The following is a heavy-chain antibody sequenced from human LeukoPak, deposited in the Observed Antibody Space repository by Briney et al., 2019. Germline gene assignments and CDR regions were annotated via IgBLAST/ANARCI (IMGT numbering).Heavy chain of an antibody. D-gene: IGHD2-2*01. Sequence: SVKVSCKASGGTFSSYAISWVRQAPGQGLEWMGGIIPIFGTANYAQKFQGRVTITADESTSTAYMELSSLRSEDTAVYYCARGKVPAAIGDSFGWLDPWGQGTLVTVSS. CDR2: IIPIFGTA. CDR1: GGTFSSYA. J-gene: IGHJ5*02. V-gene: IGHV1-69*01. CDR3: ARGKVPAAIGDSFGWLDP.